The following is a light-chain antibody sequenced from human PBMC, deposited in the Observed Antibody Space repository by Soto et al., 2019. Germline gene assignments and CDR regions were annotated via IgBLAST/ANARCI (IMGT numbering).Light chain of an antibody. V-gene: IGKV3-11*01. CDR1: QSVGSY. J-gene: IGKJ1*01. CDR3: QQRSSWPRT. Sequence: EIVLTQSPSTLYISPWERATLCCMASQSVGSYLTWYQQKPGQAPRLLIYETSKRATGIPARFSGSGSGTDFTLTISSLEPEDFAVYYCQQRSSWPRTFGQGTKVDI. CDR2: ETS.